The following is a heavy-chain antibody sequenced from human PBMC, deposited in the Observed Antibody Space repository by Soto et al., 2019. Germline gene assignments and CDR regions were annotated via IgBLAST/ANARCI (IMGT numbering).Heavy chain of an antibody. D-gene: IGHD3-10*01. CDR1: GYTFTSYY. CDR2: INPSGGYT. J-gene: IGHJ6*02. V-gene: IGHV1-46*01. CDR3: ASAGDRENYYYYGMDV. Sequence: ASVKVSCKASGYTFTSYYMNWVRQAPGQGLEWLGVINPSGGYTTYAQRFLGRVTMTTDESTSTAYMELGSLRSEDTAVYYCASAGDRENYYYYGMDVWGQGTTVTVSS.